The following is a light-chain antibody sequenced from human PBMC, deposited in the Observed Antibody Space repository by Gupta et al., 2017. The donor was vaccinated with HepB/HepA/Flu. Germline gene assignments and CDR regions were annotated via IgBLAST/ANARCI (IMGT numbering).Light chain of an antibody. CDR2: DVS. CDR3: CSYAGSYTYV. Sequence: QSALTQPRPVSGSPGQSVTISCTGTPSDVGGYNYVSCYQQHPAEAPKLIMYDVSQRPSGVPALFSGSKSCNTASLPISAPQAEDDADYYFCSYAGSYTYVFGTGTRVTVL. J-gene: IGLJ1*01. CDR1: PSDVGGYNY. V-gene: IGLV2-11*01.